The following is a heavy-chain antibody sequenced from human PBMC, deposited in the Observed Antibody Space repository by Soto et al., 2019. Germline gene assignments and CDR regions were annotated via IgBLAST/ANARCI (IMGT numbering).Heavy chain of an antibody. CDR2: TYYRFKWYT. J-gene: IGHJ4*02. CDR1: GDSVSSNGAA. Sequence: TLSLTCVISGDSVSSNGAAWAWIRQSPSRGLEWLGRTYYRFKWYTDYANSVKSRITIYPDTTKNQFSLQLNSVTPEDTAVYYCAREKQRLPFDYWGQGTLVTVS. V-gene: IGHV6-1*01. CDR3: AREKQRLPFDY. D-gene: IGHD6-19*01.